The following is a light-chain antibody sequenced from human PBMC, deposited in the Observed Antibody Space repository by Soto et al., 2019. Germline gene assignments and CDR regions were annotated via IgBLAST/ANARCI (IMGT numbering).Light chain of an antibody. CDR2: AAS. V-gene: IGKV3-20*01. CDR1: QSVSVNS. CDR3: QQYGGSPIT. Sequence: EIVLTQSPGTLSLSPGERATLSCRASQSVSVNSLAWYQQKGGQAPRLLIYAASTRATGVPDRFSGTGSGTDFALTISRLETDDSALYYCQQYGGSPITFGPATKVDIK. J-gene: IGKJ3*01.